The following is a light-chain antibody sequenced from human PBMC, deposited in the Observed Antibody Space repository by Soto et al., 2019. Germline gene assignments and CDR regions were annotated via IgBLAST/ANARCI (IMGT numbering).Light chain of an antibody. CDR3: QQYGSSPIT. Sequence: EIVMTQSPDTLSVSPGERATLSCRASQSVSIDLAWYQQTPGQAPRLLIYGVSSRATGIPDRFSGSGSGTDFALTISRLEPEDFAVYYCQQYGSSPITFGQGTRLEIK. V-gene: IGKV3-20*01. CDR1: QSVSID. J-gene: IGKJ5*01. CDR2: GVS.